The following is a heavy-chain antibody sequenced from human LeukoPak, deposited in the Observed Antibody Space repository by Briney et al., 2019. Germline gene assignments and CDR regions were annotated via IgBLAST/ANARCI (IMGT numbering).Heavy chain of an antibody. CDR2: ISSSSNYM. J-gene: IGHJ4*02. Sequence: GGSLRLSCAASGFTFSRNAMNWVRQAPGKRLEWVSFISSSSNYMSYADSVKGRFTISRDNSKNTLDLQMNSLRAEDTAVYYCAKVSSNYYGSGSYQTLDYWGQGTLVTVSS. CDR3: AKVSSNYYGSGSYQTLDY. CDR1: GFTFSRNA. D-gene: IGHD3-10*01. V-gene: IGHV3-21*04.